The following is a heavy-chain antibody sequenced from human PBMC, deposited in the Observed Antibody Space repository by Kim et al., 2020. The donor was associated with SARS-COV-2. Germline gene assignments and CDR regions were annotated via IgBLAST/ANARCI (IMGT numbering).Heavy chain of an antibody. CDR1: GFTFSSYS. CDR3: ARNVWFGDRSTGGMDV. J-gene: IGHJ6*02. V-gene: IGHV3-21*01. Sequence: GGSLRLSCAASGFTFSSYSMNWVRQAPGKGLEWVSSISSSSSYIYYADSVKGRFTISRDNAKNSLYLQMNSLRAEDTAVYYCARNVWFGDRSTGGMDVWGQGTTVTVSS. D-gene: IGHD3-10*01. CDR2: ISSSSSYI.